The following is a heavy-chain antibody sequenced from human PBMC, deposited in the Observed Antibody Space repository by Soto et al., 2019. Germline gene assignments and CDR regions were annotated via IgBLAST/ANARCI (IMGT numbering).Heavy chain of an antibody. CDR2: IIPIFGTA. J-gene: IGHJ4*02. CDR3: AGHSSSSLGWGCYFDY. V-gene: IGHV1-69*01. CDR1: GGTFSSYA. D-gene: IGHD6-6*01. Sequence: QVQLVQSGAEVTQPGSSVTVSCKASGGTFSSYAISWVRQAPGQVLEWMGGIIPIFGTANYAQQFQGRVTITADESTSTAYLELSSLSSEDTAVYYCAGHSSSSLGWGCYFDYWGQGTLVTVSS.